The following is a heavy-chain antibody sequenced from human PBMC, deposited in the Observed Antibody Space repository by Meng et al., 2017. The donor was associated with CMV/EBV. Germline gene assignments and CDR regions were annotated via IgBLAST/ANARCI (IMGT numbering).Heavy chain of an antibody. CDR2: INPNSGGT. J-gene: IGHJ6*02. CDR1: GYTFTGYY. Sequence: ASVKVSCKASGYTFTGYYMHWVRQAPGQGLEWMGWINPNSGGTNYAQKFQGRVTMTRDTSISTAYMELSRLRSDDTAVYYCTKGTADYSPGMDVWGQGTTVTVSS. CDR3: TKGTADYSPGMDV. D-gene: IGHD4-11*01. V-gene: IGHV1-2*02.